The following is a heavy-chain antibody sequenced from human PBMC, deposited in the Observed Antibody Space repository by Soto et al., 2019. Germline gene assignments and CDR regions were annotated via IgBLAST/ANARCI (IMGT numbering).Heavy chain of an antibody. D-gene: IGHD3-10*01. CDR1: GFTFLSFW. Sequence: EVQLVESGGGLVQPGGSLKLSCAVLGFTFLSFWMPWVRQAPGEGLVWVSRINTDGSSTSYADSVKGRFTISRDNAKNTLYLQMNSLRVEDTAMYYCAKRGVDTFGLSYWGQGTLVTVSS. V-gene: IGHV3-74*01. CDR3: AKRGVDTFGLSY. CDR2: INTDGSST. J-gene: IGHJ4*02.